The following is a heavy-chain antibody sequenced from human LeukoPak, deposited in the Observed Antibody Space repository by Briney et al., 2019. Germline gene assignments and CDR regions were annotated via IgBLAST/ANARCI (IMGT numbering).Heavy chain of an antibody. Sequence: GGSLRLSCAASGFTFSDYYMSRIRQAPGKGLEWVSVIYDAGGTYYADSVKGRFTISRDNFKNTLYLQMNSLRAEDTAVFYCARDGKHHWNDVSDYWGQGTLVTVSS. CDR2: IYDAGGT. J-gene: IGHJ4*02. D-gene: IGHD1-1*01. CDR3: ARDGKHHWNDVSDY. V-gene: IGHV3-66*01. CDR1: GFTFSDYY.